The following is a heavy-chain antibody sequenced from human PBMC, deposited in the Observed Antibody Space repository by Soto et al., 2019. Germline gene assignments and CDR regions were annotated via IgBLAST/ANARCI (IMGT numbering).Heavy chain of an antibody. D-gene: IGHD2-15*01. CDR1: GGSFSGDY. Sequence: SETLSLTCAVYGGSFSGDYWTWIRQPPGKGLEWIGYIYHSGSTYYNPSLKSRVTISVDRSKNQFSLKLSSVTAADTAVYYCARIPAPWGQGTLVTVSS. CDR3: ARIPAP. CDR2: IYHSGST. J-gene: IGHJ5*02. V-gene: IGHV4-30-2*01.